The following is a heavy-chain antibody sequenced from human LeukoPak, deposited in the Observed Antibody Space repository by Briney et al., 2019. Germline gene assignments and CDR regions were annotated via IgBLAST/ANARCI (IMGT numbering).Heavy chain of an antibody. CDR2: IYYSGST. CDR1: GGSISSYY. D-gene: IGHD3/OR15-3a*01. CDR3: ARGGGLGYYYYYMDV. Sequence: SETLSLTCTVSGGSISSYYWSWIRQPPGKGLEWIGYIYYSGSTNYNPSLKSRVTISVDTSKNQFSLKLSSVTAADTAVYYCARGGGLGYYYYYMDVWGKGTTVTVSS. J-gene: IGHJ6*03. V-gene: IGHV4-59*01.